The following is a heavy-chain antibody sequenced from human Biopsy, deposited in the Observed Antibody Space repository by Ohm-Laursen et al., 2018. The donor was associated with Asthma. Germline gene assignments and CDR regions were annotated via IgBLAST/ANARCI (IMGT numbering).Heavy chain of an antibody. J-gene: IGHJ6*02. CDR3: ARGYSGSDRIVYYYSGLEV. D-gene: IGHD5-12*01. CDR1: GDSFSNYA. CDR2: LIPVLGTP. Sequence: SSVKVSCKASGDSFSNYAISWVRQAPGQGPEWMGGLIPVLGTPDHAQMFEGRVTITADESTNTAYMELSSLSSEDTAVYYCARGYSGSDRIVYYYSGLEVWGQGTTVTVSS. V-gene: IGHV1-69*01.